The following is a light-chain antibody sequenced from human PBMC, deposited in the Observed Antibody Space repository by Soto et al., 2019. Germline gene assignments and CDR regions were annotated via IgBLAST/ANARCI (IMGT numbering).Light chain of an antibody. CDR3: RHYHSFSIT. CDR2: DAS. CDR1: QSISRW. V-gene: IGKV1-5*01. J-gene: IGKJ5*01. Sequence: DIQMTQSPSTLSASLGDSVTITSRASQSISRWLAWYQQKPGKAPKLXIYDASSLESGVPSMFCSSGAGAECTRTISSLQADDVVTAYCRHYHSFSITFGQGTRLEIK.